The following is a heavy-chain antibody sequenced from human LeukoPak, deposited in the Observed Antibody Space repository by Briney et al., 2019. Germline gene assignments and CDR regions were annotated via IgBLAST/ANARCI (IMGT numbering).Heavy chain of an antibody. V-gene: IGHV3-53*01. J-gene: IGHJ4*02. Sequence: PGGSLRLSCAASGFTVSSNYMSWVRQARGKGLEWVSVIYSGGSTYYADSVKGRFTISRDNSKNTLCLQMNSLRAEDTAVYYCASDYDFWSGYYGYWGQGTLVTVSS. D-gene: IGHD3-3*01. CDR2: IYSGGST. CDR3: ASDYDFWSGYYGY. CDR1: GFTVSSNY.